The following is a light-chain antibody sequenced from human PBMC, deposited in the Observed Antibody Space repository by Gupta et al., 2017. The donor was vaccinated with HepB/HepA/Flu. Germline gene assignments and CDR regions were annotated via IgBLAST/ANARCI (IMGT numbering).Light chain of an antibody. Sequence: QSVLTQPPSASGTPGQGVTISCSGRASNIGTNHVYWYQQLPGTAPKLHIYRNNQRPSGVPDRFSVSKSGTSASLAISGLRSEDEADYYCEAWDDRVSGPVFGGGTKLTVL. CDR1: ASNIGTNH. V-gene: IGLV1-47*01. CDR3: EAWDDRVSGPV. J-gene: IGLJ2*01. CDR2: RNN.